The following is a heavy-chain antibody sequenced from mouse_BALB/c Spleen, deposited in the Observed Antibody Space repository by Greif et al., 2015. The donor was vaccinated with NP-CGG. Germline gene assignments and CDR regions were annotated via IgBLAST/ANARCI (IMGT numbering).Heavy chain of an antibody. CDR2: ILPGSGST. CDR1: GYTFSSYW. J-gene: IGHJ2*01. Sequence: VKLVESGAELMKPEASVKISCKATGYTFSSYWIEWVKQRPGHGLEWIGEILPGSGSTNYNEKFKGKATFTADTSSNTAYMQLSSLTSEDSAVYYCASNYGSRNYFDYWGQGTTLTVSS. V-gene: IGHV1-9*01. CDR3: ASNYGSRNYFDY. D-gene: IGHD1-1*01.